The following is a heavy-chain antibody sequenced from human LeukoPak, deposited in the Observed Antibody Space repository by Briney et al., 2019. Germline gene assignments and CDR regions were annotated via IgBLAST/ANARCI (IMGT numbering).Heavy chain of an antibody. J-gene: IGHJ5*02. CDR3: ARGYSYGKPSNWFDP. CDR2: IYYSGST. D-gene: IGHD5-18*01. Sequence: KTSETLSLTCTVSGGSISSSSYYWGWIRQPPGKGLEWIGSIYYSGSTYYNPSLKSRVTISVDTSKNQFSPKLSSVTAADTAVYYCARGYSYGKPSNWFDPWGQGTLVTVSS. V-gene: IGHV4-39*01. CDR1: GGSISSSSYY.